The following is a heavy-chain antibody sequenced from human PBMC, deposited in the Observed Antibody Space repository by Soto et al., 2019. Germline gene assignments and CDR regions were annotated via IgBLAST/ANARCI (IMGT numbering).Heavy chain of an antibody. CDR1: GFTFSSYG. V-gene: IGHV3-33*01. J-gene: IGHJ2*01. D-gene: IGHD3-22*01. Sequence: QVQLVESGGGVVQPGRSLRLSCAASGFTFSSYGMHWVRQAPGKGLEWVAVIWYDGSNKYYADSVKGRFTISRDNSKNTLYLQMNSLRAEDTAVYYCAREGSRYYDADWYFDLWGRGTLVTVSS. CDR2: IWYDGSNK. CDR3: AREGSRYYDADWYFDL.